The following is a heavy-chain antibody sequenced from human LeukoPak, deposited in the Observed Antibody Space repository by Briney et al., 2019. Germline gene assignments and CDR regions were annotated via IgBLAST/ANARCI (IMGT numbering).Heavy chain of an antibody. V-gene: IGHV4-31*03. CDR2: IYYSGST. D-gene: IGHD5-24*01. J-gene: IGHJ4*02. CDR3: ARPDAYNGDY. Sequence: SETLSLTCTVSNGSISSGGYYWSWIRHHPGKGLEWIGYIYYSGSTYYNPSLKSRVTISVDTSKNQFSLKMSSVTATDTAVYYCARPDAYNGDYWGQGTLFPVS. CDR1: NGSISSGGYY.